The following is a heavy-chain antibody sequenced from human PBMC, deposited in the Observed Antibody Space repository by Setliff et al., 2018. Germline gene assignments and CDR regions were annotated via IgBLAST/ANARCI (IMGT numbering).Heavy chain of an antibody. J-gene: IGHJ4*02. CDR1: GYTFTNYG. V-gene: IGHV1-18*01. Sequence: ASVKVSCKASGYTFTNYGISWVRQAPGQGLEWMGWISAYNDNTNYAQKVQGRVTMTTDTSTSTAYMELRSLRSDDTAMYYCARDTHQWDPLYFDSWGQGTLVTVSS. CDR3: ARDTHQWDPLYFDS. D-gene: IGHD1-26*01. CDR2: ISAYNDNT.